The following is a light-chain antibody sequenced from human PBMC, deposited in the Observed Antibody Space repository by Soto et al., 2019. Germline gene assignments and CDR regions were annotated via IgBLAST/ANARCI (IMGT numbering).Light chain of an antibody. CDR3: SSYAGSNNYV. J-gene: IGLJ1*01. CDR1: SSDVGGYNY. CDR2: EVS. V-gene: IGLV2-8*01. Sequence: ALTQPPSASGSPGQSVTISCTGTSSDVGGYNYVSWYQQHPGKAPKLMIYEVSKRPSGVPDRFSGSKSGNTASLTVSGLQAEDEADYYCSSYAGSNNYVFGTGTKVTVL.